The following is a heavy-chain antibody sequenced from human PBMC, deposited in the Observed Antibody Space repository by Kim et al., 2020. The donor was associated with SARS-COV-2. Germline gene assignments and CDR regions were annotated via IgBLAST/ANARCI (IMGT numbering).Heavy chain of an antibody. D-gene: IGHD3-10*01. CDR1: GFTFSNAW. CDR2: IKSKTDGGTT. V-gene: IGHV3-15*01. CDR3: TTDLYYYGSGSGYWYFDL. J-gene: IGHJ2*01. Sequence: GGSLRLSWAASGFTFSNAWMSWVRQAPGKGLEWVGRIKSKTDGGTTDYAAPVKGRFTISRDDSKNTLYLQMNSLKTEDTAVYYCTTDLYYYGSGSGYWYFDLWGRGTLVTVSS.